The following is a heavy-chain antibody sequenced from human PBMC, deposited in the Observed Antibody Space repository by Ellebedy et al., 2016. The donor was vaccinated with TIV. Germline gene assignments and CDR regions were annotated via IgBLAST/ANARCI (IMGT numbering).Heavy chain of an antibody. V-gene: IGHV3-7*01. Sequence: GGSLRLSCVGSGFTFSSYWMTWVRQAPGKGLEWVANIRLDGGDKYYVDSVKGRFTVSRDNAKNSLYLQMTSLRADDTGVYYCATDGSYGDYRTPRHAFVIWGQGTMVTVSS. D-gene: IGHD4-17*01. CDR3: ATDGSYGDYRTPRHAFVI. J-gene: IGHJ3*02. CDR2: IRLDGGDK. CDR1: GFTFSSYW.